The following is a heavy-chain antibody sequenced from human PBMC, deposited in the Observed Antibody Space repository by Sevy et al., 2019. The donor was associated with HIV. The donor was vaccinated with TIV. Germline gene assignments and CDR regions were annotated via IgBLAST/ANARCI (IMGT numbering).Heavy chain of an antibody. Sequence: GGSLRLSCAASGLTFSDFYMTWIRQTPGRGLEWLSYISSSDPTNGNTIYYADSVKGRFTISRDNAKKALYLQMNSLRAEDTAVYYCAREGSLRYLDLWGHGTLVTVSS. CDR3: AREGSLRYLDL. J-gene: IGHJ2*01. D-gene: IGHD3-10*01. CDR1: GLTFSDFY. CDR2: ISSSDPTNGNTI. V-gene: IGHV3-11*01.